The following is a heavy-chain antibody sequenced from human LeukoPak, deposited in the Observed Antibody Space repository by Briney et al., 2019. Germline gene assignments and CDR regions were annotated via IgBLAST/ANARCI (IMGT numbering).Heavy chain of an antibody. D-gene: IGHD3-10*01. CDR1: GFTFSSYW. J-gene: IGHJ4*02. V-gene: IGHV3-7*03. Sequence: GGSLRLSCAASGFTFSSYWMSWVRQAPGKGLEWVANIKQDGSEKYYVDSVKGRFTISRDNAKNSLYLQMNSLRAEDTAVYYCAKMFYYGSGSYYKGYFDYWGQGTLVTVSS. CDR3: AKMFYYGSGSYYKGYFDY. CDR2: IKQDGSEK.